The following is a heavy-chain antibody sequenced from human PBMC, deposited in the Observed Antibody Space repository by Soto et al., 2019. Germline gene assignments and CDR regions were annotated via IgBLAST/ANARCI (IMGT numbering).Heavy chain of an antibody. Sequence: SETLSLTCTVSGGSISSSSYYWGWIRQPPGKGLEWIGSIYYSGSTYYNPSLKSRVTISVDTSKNQFSLKLSSVTAADTAVYYCARGGSTVTTLDWGQGTLVTVSS. CDR1: GGSISSSSYY. J-gene: IGHJ4*02. V-gene: IGHV4-39*01. CDR2: IYYSGST. CDR3: ARGGSTVTTLD. D-gene: IGHD4-17*01.